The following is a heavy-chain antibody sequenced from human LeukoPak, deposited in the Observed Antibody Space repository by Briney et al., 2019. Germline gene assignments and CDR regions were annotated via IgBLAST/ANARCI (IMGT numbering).Heavy chain of an antibody. CDR1: GVTLSPYG. CDR2: ISYEGGTQ. J-gene: IGHJ5*02. Sequence: GGSLRLSCAASGVTLSPYGMHWVRQAPGKGLEWVAVISYEGGTQHYADSVKGRFIISRDNPRNTLYLQMNILRTEDTAVYYCAKEGTPQVSTWYDLWGQGAQVIVSS. CDR3: AKEGTPQVSTWYDL. V-gene: IGHV3-30*18. D-gene: IGHD3-10*01.